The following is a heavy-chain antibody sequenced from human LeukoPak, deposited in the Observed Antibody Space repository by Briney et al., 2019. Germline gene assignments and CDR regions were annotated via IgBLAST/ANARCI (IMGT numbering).Heavy chain of an antibody. Sequence: PGGSLRLSCAAPAFTFSNYAMSWVRQAPGKGLEWVAVISYDGSNKYYADSVKGRFTISRDNSKNTLYLQMNSLRAEDTAVYYCAKDPGVGEPPRYWGQGTLVTVSS. J-gene: IGHJ4*02. D-gene: IGHD3-10*01. CDR3: AKDPGVGEPPRY. CDR1: AFTFSNYA. V-gene: IGHV3-30*18. CDR2: ISYDGSNK.